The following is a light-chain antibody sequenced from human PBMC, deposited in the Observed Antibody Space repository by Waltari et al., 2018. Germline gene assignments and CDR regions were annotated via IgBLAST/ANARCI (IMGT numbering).Light chain of an antibody. CDR2: DAS. V-gene: IGKV1-5*01. Sequence: DFQMTQSPSTLAASVGDRVTIACRASHSIDYWLAWDHQQPGKAPKLLIYDASNLDSGVPSRFSGSGSGTEFALTISSLQPDDFATYYCQQYRDYPLTFGGGTNLEIK. CDR3: QQYRDYPLT. CDR1: HSIDYW. J-gene: IGKJ4*01.